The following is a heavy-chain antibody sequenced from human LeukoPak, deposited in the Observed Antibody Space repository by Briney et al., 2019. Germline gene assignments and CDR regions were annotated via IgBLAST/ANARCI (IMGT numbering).Heavy chain of an antibody. Sequence: GESLKISCKGSGSSFTSYWIGWVRQMPGKGLEWMGIIYPGDSDTRYSPSFQGQVTISADKSISTAYLQWSSLEASDTAMYYCARPNYYDSSGYNDYWGQGTLVTVSS. CDR2: IYPGDSDT. CDR3: ARPNYYDSSGYNDY. CDR1: GSSFTSYW. D-gene: IGHD3-22*01. J-gene: IGHJ4*02. V-gene: IGHV5-51*01.